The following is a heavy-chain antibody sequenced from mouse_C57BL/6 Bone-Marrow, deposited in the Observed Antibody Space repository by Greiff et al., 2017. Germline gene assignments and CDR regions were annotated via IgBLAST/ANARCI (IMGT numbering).Heavy chain of an antibody. CDR3: ARDITTVARFAY. CDR2: IYPRSGNT. V-gene: IGHV1-81*01. D-gene: IGHD1-1*01. CDR1: GYTFTSYG. J-gene: IGHJ3*01. Sequence: QVQLQQSGAELARPGASVKLSCKASGYTFTSYGISWVKQRTGQGLEWIGEIYPRSGNTYYNEQFKGKATLTADKSSSTAYMELRSLTSEDSAVYFCARDITTVARFAYWGQGTLVTVSA.